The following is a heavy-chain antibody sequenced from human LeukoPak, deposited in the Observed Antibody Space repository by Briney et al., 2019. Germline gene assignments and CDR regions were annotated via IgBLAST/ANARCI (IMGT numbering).Heavy chain of an antibody. J-gene: IGHJ6*04. CDR2: IYYSGST. CDR1: GGSISSYY. D-gene: IGHD6-19*01. Sequence: SETLSLTCTVSGGSISSYYWSWIRQPPGKGLEWIGYIYYSGSTNYNPSLKSRVTISVDTSKNQFSLKLSSVTAADTAVYYCARTSSGWPHYHGMDVWGKGTTVTVSS. V-gene: IGHV4-59*01. CDR3: ARTSSGWPHYHGMDV.